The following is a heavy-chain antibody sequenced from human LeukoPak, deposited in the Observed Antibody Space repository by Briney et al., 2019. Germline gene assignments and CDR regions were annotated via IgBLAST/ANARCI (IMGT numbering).Heavy chain of an antibody. CDR1: RFTFSNYD. CDR3: ARNSNRYYYYYMDV. J-gene: IGHJ6*03. CDR2: IRYDGSNE. V-gene: IGHV3-30*02. D-gene: IGHD4-11*01. Sequence: GGSLRLSCAASRFTFSNYDMHWVRQAPGKGLGWVAFIRYDGSNEYYTDSVKGRFTISRDNSKNTLYLQMNSLRAEDTAVYYCARNSNRYYYYYMDVWGKGTTVTISS.